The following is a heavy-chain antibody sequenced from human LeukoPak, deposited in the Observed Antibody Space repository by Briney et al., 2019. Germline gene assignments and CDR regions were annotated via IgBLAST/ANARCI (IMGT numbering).Heavy chain of an antibody. CDR3: ARAGSAAAGLFDY. J-gene: IGHJ4*02. D-gene: IGHD6-13*01. CDR2: IYYGGST. V-gene: IGHV4-31*03. Sequence: SDTLSLTCTVSGGSISSGGYYWTWIRQHPGKGLEWIGYIYYGGSTYYNPSLKSRVTISVDTSKNHFSLKLSSLTAADTAVYYCARAGSAAAGLFDYWGQGTLVTVSS. CDR1: GGSISSGGYY.